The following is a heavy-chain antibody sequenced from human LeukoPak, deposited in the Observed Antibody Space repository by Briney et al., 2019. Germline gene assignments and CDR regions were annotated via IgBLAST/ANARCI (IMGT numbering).Heavy chain of an antibody. V-gene: IGHV4-30-2*01. D-gene: IGHD3-3*01. J-gene: IGHJ4*02. Sequence: TLSLTCAVSGVSNTRDTYCWSWIRQPPGKGLEWIGYILHSGSTYFNPSLKRRLTISIDTSKSHFSLKLSSVTAADTAVYYCARTRDFWSGYFDYWGQGTLVTVSS. CDR1: GVSNTRDTYC. CDR2: ILHSGST. CDR3: ARTRDFWSGYFDY.